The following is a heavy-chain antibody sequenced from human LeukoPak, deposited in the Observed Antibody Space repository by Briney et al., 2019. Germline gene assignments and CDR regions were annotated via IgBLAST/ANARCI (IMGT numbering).Heavy chain of an antibody. J-gene: IGHJ4*02. D-gene: IGHD3-22*01. V-gene: IGHV4-39*01. Sequence: SSETLSLTCAVSGGSISSSNWWSWVRQPPGKGLEWIGSIYYSGSTYYNPSLKSRVTISVDTSKNQFSLKLSSVTAADTAVYYCARLGDSSGYYFITKYYFDYWGQGTLVTVSS. CDR1: GGSISSSNW. CDR2: IYYSGST. CDR3: ARLGDSSGYYFITKYYFDY.